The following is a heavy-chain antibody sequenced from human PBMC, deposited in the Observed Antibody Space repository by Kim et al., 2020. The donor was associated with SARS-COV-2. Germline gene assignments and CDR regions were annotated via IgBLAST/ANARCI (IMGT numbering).Heavy chain of an antibody. CDR1: GFTFSSYD. D-gene: IGHD3-22*01. CDR3: ARGMPLITTIRSPGAFDI. J-gene: IGHJ3*02. Sequence: GGSLRLSCAASGFTFSSYDMHWVRQATGKGLEWVSAIGTAGDTYYPGSVKGRFTISRENAKNSLYLQMNSLRAGDTAVYYCARGMPLITTIRSPGAFDIWGQGTMVTVSS. V-gene: IGHV3-13*01. CDR2: IGTAGDT.